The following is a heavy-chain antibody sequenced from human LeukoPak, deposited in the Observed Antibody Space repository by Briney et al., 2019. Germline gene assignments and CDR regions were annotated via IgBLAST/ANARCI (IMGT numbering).Heavy chain of an antibody. Sequence: SETLSLTCTVSSGSISSYYWSWIRQPPGKGLEWIGYIYYSGSTNYNPSLKSRVTISVDTSKSQFSLKLSSVTAADTAVYYCARRYYYDSSGYYAQYYFDYWGQGTLVTVSS. V-gene: IGHV4-59*08. CDR2: IYYSGST. CDR1: SGSISSYY. D-gene: IGHD3-22*01. CDR3: ARRYYYDSSGYYAQYYFDY. J-gene: IGHJ4*02.